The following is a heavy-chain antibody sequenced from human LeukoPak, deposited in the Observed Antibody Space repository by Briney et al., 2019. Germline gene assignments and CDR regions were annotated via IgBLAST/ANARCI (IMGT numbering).Heavy chain of an antibody. V-gene: IGHV3-21*01. CDR3: ARVTVVTDLFSAVDY. CDR2: ISSSSSYI. D-gene: IGHD4-23*01. J-gene: IGHJ4*02. Sequence: GGSLRLSCAASGSAFNTYSMNWVRQAPGKGLEWVSSISSSSSYIYYADSVKGRFTISRDNAKNSLYLQMNSLRAEDTAVYYCARVTVVTDLFSAVDYWGQGTLVTVSS. CDR1: GSAFNTYS.